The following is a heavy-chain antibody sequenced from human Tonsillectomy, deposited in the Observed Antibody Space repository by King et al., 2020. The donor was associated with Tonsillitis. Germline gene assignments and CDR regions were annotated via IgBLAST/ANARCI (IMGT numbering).Heavy chain of an antibody. CDR2: VSGYNGNT. J-gene: IGHJ4*02. CDR1: GYTFTSYG. CDR3: VRDTCIAVPRYFDY. D-gene: IGHD6-19*01. V-gene: IGHV1-18*04. Sequence: VQLVESGAEVKKPGASVKVSCKASGYTFTSYGVNWVRQAPGQGLEWMGWVSGYNGNTNYAQKLQGRVTMTTDTSTSTAYMELRSLRSDDTAVYYCVRDTCIAVPRYFDYWGQGTLVTVSS.